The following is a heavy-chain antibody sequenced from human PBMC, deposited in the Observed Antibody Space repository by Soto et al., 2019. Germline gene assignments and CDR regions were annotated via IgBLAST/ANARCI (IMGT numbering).Heavy chain of an antibody. CDR3: ARVGYDFWSGYYTTDY. V-gene: IGHV3-21*01. D-gene: IGHD3-3*01. CDR2: ISSSSSYI. CDR1: GFTFSSYS. Sequence: ESGGGLVKPGGSLRLSCAASGFTFSSYSMNWVRQAPGKGLEWVSSISSSSSYIYYADSVKGRFTISRDNAKNSLYLQMNSLRAEDTAVYYCARVGYDFWSGYYTTDYWGQGTLVTVSS. J-gene: IGHJ4*02.